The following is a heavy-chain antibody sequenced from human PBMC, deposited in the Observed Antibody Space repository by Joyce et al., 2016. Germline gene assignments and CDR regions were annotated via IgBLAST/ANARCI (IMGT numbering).Heavy chain of an antibody. D-gene: IGHD4-17*01. CDR2: ISAPNGNT. CDR1: GYTFTKYT. Sequence: QVQLVQSGAEVKKPGASVKVSCQASGYTFTKYTIHWVRQAPAQRPEWMGWISAPNGNTKYAPNFHDRVTFTRETSASVAYMELTSLRPEDTAVYYCARVRESGDYATNLWGQGTLVTVSS. J-gene: IGHJ4*02. V-gene: IGHV1-3*01. CDR3: ARVRESGDYATNL.